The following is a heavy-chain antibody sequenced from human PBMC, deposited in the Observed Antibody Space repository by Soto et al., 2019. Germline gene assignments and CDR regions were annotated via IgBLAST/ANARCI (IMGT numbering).Heavy chain of an antibody. J-gene: IGHJ4*02. CDR2: ISGSGGST. D-gene: IGHD2-2*01. Sequence: GSLRISYEASGVKFSSYAMSWVRQVPGKGLEWVSAISGSGGSTYYADSVKGRFTISRDNSKNTLYLQMNSLRAEDTAVYYCAKNAVVPAAAEFDYWGQGTLVTVSS. V-gene: IGHV3-23*01. CDR3: AKNAVVPAAAEFDY. CDR1: GVKFSSYA.